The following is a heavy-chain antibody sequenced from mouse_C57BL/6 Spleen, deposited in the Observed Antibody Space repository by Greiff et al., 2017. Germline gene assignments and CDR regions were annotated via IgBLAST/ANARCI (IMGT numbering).Heavy chain of an antibody. D-gene: IGHD4-1*01. Sequence: QVQLQQPGAELVKPGASVKLSCKASGYTFTSYWVQWVKQRPGQGLEWIGEIDPSASYTNYNQKFKGKATLTVDTSTSTAYMQLSSLTSEDSAVYYCALNWDDYFDNWGQGTTLTVSS. J-gene: IGHJ2*01. V-gene: IGHV1-50*01. CDR1: GYTFTSYW. CDR2: IDPSASYT. CDR3: ALNWDDYFDN.